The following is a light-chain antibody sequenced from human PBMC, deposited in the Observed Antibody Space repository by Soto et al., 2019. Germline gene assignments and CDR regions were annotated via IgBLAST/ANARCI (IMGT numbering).Light chain of an antibody. CDR1: QSVASSF. Sequence: EIVLTQSPGTLSLSPGARATLSCRASQSVASSFIAWFQQKPGQPPRLLIYTASSRAPGIPDRFTVSGSGTDFTLTISRLEPEDFAVYYCHKYGPSPLTFGGGTKVEI. J-gene: IGKJ4*01. CDR3: HKYGPSPLT. CDR2: TAS. V-gene: IGKV3-20*01.